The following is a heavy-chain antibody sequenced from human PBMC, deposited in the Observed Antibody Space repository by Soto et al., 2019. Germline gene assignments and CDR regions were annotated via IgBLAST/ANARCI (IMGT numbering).Heavy chain of an antibody. V-gene: IGHV4-59*12. CDR1: GGSISSYY. D-gene: IGHD2-2*01. CDR2: IYYSGSA. CDR3: ARSFCTDTSCSIFDS. J-gene: IGHJ4*01. Sequence: PSETLSLTCTVSGGSISSYYWSWIRQPPGKGLEWIGYIYYSGSAYYNPSLRSRVTISADTSKNQFSLKLTSVTTADTAVYFCARSFCTDTSCSIFDSWGLGTLVTVSS.